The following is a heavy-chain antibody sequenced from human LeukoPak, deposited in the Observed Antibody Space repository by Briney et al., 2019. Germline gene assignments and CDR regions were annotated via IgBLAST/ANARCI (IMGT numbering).Heavy chain of an antibody. CDR2: IKQDGSEK. V-gene: IGHV3-7*01. CDR3: ARDENYGDYGLIDY. J-gene: IGHJ4*02. D-gene: IGHD4-17*01. Sequence: AGGSLRLSCAASGFTFSSYWMSWVRQGPGKGLEWVANIKQDGSEKYYVDSVKGRFTISRDNAKNSLYLQMNSLRAEDTAVYYCARDENYGDYGLIDYWGQGTLVTVSS. CDR1: GFTFSSYW.